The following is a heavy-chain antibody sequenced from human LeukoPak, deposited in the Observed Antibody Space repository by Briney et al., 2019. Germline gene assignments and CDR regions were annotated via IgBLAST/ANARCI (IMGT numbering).Heavy chain of an antibody. CDR3: ARSRGAVAGSTFFDY. J-gene: IGHJ4*02. D-gene: IGHD6-19*01. V-gene: IGHV5-51*01. CDR2: IYPGDSDT. CDR1: GYSFTSYW. Sequence: KPGESLKISCKGSGYSFTSYWIGWVRQMPGKGLEWMGIIYPGDSDTRYSPSFQGQVTISADKSISTAYLQWSSLKASDTAMYYCARSRGAVAGSTFFDYWGQGTLVTVSS.